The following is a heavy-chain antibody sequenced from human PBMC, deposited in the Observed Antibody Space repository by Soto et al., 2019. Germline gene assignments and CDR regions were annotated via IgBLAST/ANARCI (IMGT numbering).Heavy chain of an antibody. CDR1: GGTFSSYA. D-gene: IGHD6-13*01. V-gene: IGHV1-69*01. CDR2: IIPIFGTA. J-gene: IGHJ6*02. Sequence: QVQLVQSGAEVKKPGSSVKVSCKASGGTFSSYAISWVRQAPGQGLEWMGGIIPIFGTANYAQKFQGRVTITADESTSTAYMELSSLRSEDTAVYYCARTSSSSWYDYYYYYGMDVWGQGTTVTVSS. CDR3: ARTSSSSWYDYYYYYGMDV.